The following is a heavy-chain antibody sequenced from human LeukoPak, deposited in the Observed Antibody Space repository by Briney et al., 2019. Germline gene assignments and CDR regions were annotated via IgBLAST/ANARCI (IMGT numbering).Heavy chain of an antibody. Sequence: GGSLRLSCAASGFTFSDYYMSWIRQAPGKGLGWVSYISSSGSTIYYADSVKGRFTISRDNAKNSLYLQMNSLRAEDTAVYYCARDPFSSGYFGAFDIWGQGTMVTVSS. V-gene: IGHV3-11*04. D-gene: IGHD3-22*01. CDR1: GFTFSDYY. CDR3: ARDPFSSGYFGAFDI. CDR2: ISSSGSTI. J-gene: IGHJ3*02.